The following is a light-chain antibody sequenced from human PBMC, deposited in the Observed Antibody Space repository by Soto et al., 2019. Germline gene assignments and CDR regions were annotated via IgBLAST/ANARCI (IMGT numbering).Light chain of an antibody. Sequence: DIQMTQSPSSPPASVGDRVTLPFQASQDISNYLNWYQQKPGKAPKLLIYDASNLETGVPSRFSGSGSGTDFTFTISSLQPEDIATYYCQQYDNLPLTFGGGTKVDNK. J-gene: IGKJ4*01. V-gene: IGKV1-33*01. CDR2: DAS. CDR3: QQYDNLPLT. CDR1: QDISNY.